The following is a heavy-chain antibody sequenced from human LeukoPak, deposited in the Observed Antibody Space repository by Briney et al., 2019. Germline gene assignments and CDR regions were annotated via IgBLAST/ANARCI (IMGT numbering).Heavy chain of an antibody. J-gene: IGHJ4*02. D-gene: IGHD6-13*01. CDR1: GYTFTSYD. V-gene: IGHV1-69*13. CDR2: IIPIFGTA. CDR3: ARAPDSSSRSFIFDY. Sequence: SVKVSYKASGYTFTSYDINWVRQAPGQGLEWMGGIIPIFGTANYAQKFQGRVTITADESTSTAYMELSSLRSEDTAVYYCARAPDSSSRSFIFDYWGQGTLVTVSS.